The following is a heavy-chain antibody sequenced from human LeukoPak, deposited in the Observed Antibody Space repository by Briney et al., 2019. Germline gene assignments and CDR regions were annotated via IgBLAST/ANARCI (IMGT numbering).Heavy chain of an antibody. CDR2: ISGSGGST. CDR1: GFTFSSYA. CDR3: AKDRGYSGYD. D-gene: IGHD5-12*01. J-gene: IGHJ4*02. V-gene: IGHV3-23*01. Sequence: GALRLSFAASGFTFSSYAMSWVRQAPGKGLEWVSAISGSGGSTYYADSVRGRFTISRDNSKNTLYLQMNSLRAEDTAVYYCAKDRGYSGYDWGQGTLVTVSS.